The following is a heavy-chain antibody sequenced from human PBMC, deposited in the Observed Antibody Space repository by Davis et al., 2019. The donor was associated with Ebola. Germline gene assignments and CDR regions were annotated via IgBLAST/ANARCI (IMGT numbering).Heavy chain of an antibody. Sequence: SETLSLTCTVSGGSISSSSYYWGWIRQPPGKGLEWIGSIYYSGSTYYNPSLKSRVTISVDTSKNQFSLKLGSVPAADTAVYYCARNGDFDWLLWGPGWGSFDPWGQGTLVTVSS. J-gene: IGHJ5*02. V-gene: IGHV4-39*01. CDR2: IYYSGST. D-gene: IGHD3-9*01. CDR1: GGSISSSSYY. CDR3: ARNGDFDWLLWGPGWGSFDP.